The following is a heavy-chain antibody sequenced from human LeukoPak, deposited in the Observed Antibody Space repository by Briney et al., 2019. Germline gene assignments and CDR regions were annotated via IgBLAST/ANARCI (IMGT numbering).Heavy chain of an antibody. CDR3: ARDLPGYCSGGSCPDY. D-gene: IGHD2-15*01. CDR2: INTNTGNP. V-gene: IGHV7-4-1*02. CDR1: GYTFTSYA. J-gene: IGHJ4*02. Sequence: ASVKVSCKASGYTFTSYAMNWVRQAPGQGLEWMGWINTNTGNPTYAQGFTGRFVFSLDTSVSAAYLQISSLKAEDTAVYYCARDLPGYCSGGSCPDYWGQGTLVTVSS.